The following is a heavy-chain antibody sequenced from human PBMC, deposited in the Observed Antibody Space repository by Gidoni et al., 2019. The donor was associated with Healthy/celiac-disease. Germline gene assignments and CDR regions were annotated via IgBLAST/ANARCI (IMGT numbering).Heavy chain of an antibody. Sequence: QVQLVAPGGGVVQPGRSLSLHCAAPCSTSSSYAMHWVRQAPGKGLEWVAVISYDGSNKYYADSVKGRFTISRDNSKNTLYLQMNSLRAEDTAVYYCARGSSSSWLYYFDYWGQGTLVTVSS. V-gene: IGHV3-30-3*01. CDR2: ISYDGSNK. CDR1: CSTSSSYA. J-gene: IGHJ4*02. CDR3: ARGSSSSWLYYFDY. D-gene: IGHD6-13*01.